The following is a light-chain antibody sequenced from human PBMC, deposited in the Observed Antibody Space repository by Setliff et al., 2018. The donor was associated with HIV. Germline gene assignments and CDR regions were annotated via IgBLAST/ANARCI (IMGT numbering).Light chain of an antibody. CDR3: SSYTSSSTYV. CDR2: DVS. Sequence: QSVLAQPASVSGSPGQSITISCTGSSSDVGGYNYVSWFQQHPGKAPKLMISDVSNRPSGVSIRFSGSESGNTASLTISGLQAEDEADYYCSSYTSSSTYVFGSGTKSPS. V-gene: IGLV2-14*03. J-gene: IGLJ1*01. CDR1: SSDVGGYNY.